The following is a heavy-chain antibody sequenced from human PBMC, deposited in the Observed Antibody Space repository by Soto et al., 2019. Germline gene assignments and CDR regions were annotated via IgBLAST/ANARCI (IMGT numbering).Heavy chain of an antibody. V-gene: IGHV3-48*02. CDR1: GFTFSSYS. CDR2: ISSSSSTI. CDR3: ARDFNSGRPPGWFDP. J-gene: IGHJ5*02. D-gene: IGHD1-26*01. Sequence: EVQLVESGGGLVQPGGSLRLSCAASGFTFSSYSMNWVRQAPGKGLEWVSYISSSSSTIYYADSVKGRFTISRDNAKNSLYLQMNSLRDEDTAVYYCARDFNSGRPPGWFDPWGQGTLVTVSS.